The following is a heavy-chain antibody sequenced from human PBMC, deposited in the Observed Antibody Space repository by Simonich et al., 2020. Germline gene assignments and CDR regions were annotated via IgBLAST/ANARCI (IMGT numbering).Heavy chain of an antibody. J-gene: IGHJ5*02. Sequence: EVQLVESGGGLVQPGGSLRLSCAASGFTFSSYDMHWVRNVTGKGLEWVSAIGTAGDTYYPGSGKGRFTISRENAKNSLYLQMNSRRAGDTAVYYCARGGYSGSYNWFDPWGQGTLVTVSS. D-gene: IGHD1-26*01. V-gene: IGHV3-13*01. CDR2: IGTAGDT. CDR1: GFTFSSYD. CDR3: ARGGYSGSYNWFDP.